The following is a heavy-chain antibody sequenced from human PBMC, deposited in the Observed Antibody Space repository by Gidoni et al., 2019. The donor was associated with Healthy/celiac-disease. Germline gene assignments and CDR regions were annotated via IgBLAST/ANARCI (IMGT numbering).Heavy chain of an antibody. D-gene: IGHD3-22*01. Sequence: EVQLVESGGGLVQPGGSLRLSCAASGFTFSSYSMNWVRQAPGKGLEWVSYISSSSSTIYYADSVKGRFTISRDNAKNSLYLQMNSLRDEDTAVYYCARESGARDYYYDSSGYYPFAFDIWGQGTMVTVSS. CDR3: ARESGARDYYYDSSGYYPFAFDI. CDR1: GFTFSSYS. CDR2: ISSSSSTI. J-gene: IGHJ3*02. V-gene: IGHV3-48*02.